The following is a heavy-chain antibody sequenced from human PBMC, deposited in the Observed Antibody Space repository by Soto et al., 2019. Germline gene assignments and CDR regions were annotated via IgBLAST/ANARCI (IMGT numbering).Heavy chain of an antibody. CDR1: GGSISEKY. CDR3: VASLAASGLNWLDP. V-gene: IGHV4-4*07. CDR2: IFANGHT. Sequence: LSLTCIVSGGSISEKYWNWVRQPPGKGLEWIGLIFANGHTDYNPSLKSRVTMSVDASKNQFSLRLTSMTAADTAVYYCVASLAASGLNWLDPWGRGTQVTVSS. J-gene: IGHJ5*02. D-gene: IGHD6-13*01.